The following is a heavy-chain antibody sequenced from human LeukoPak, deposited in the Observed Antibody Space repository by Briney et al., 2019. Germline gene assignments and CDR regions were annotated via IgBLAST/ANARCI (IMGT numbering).Heavy chain of an antibody. V-gene: IGHV3-15*01. CDR3: STRTLLWFGDLFDY. J-gene: IGHJ4*02. CDR2: IKSRIDGGTA. Sequence: GGSLRLSCAASGFTFSDAWMNWVRQAPGEGLEWVSRIKSRIDGGTADYAAPVKGRFTISRDDSKNTLYLQMDSLKTEDTAIYYCSTRTLLWFGDLFDYWGQGTLVTVSS. CDR1: GFTFSDAW. D-gene: IGHD3-10*01.